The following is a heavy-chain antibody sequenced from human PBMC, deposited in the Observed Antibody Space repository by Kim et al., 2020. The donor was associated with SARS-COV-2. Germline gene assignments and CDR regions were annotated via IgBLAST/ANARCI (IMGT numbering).Heavy chain of an antibody. CDR1: GGSVSSGSYY. Sequence: SETLSLTCTVSGGSVSSGSYYWSWIRQPPGKGLEWIGYIYYSGSTNYNPPLKSRVTISVDTSKNQFSLKLSSVTAADTAVYYCAREMVDFWSGYYRPWGQGTLVTVSS. CDR3: AREMVDFWSGYYRP. V-gene: IGHV4-61*01. D-gene: IGHD3-3*01. J-gene: IGHJ5*02. CDR2: IYYSGST.